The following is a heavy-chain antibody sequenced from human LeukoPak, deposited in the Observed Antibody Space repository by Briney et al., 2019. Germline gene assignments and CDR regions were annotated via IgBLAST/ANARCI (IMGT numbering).Heavy chain of an antibody. J-gene: IGHJ4*02. CDR3: VRGTGY. V-gene: IGHV3-64D*06. CDR2: ISSNGDNT. Sequence: GXXLRLSCSVSGFTFSTYVMHWVRQAPGKGLEYVSAISSNGDNTYYADSVKGRFTISRDNSKNTLYLQMSSLRADDTAVYYCVRGTGYWGQGTLVTVSS. CDR1: GFTFSTYV.